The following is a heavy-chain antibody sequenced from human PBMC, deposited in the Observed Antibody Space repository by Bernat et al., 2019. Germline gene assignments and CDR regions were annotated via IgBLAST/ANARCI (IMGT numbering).Heavy chain of an antibody. Sequence: EVQLLESGGGLVQPGGSLRLSCAASGFTFSSYAMSWVRQAPGKGLEWVSAISGSGGSTYYADSVKGRFTISRDNSKNTLYLQMNSLRAEDTAVYYCVNAPLKNYYYYGMDVWGQGTTVTVSS. CDR1: GFTFSSYA. J-gene: IGHJ6*02. CDR3: VNAPLKNYYYYGMDV. V-gene: IGHV3-23*01. CDR2: ISGSGGST.